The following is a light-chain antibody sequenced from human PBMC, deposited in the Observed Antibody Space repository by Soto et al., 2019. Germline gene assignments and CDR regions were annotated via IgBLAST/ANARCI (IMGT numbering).Light chain of an antibody. Sequence: DIQVTQSPSTLSASVGDRVTVTCRTSRSVVQRVAWYQQKPGRAPNLLIYEASSLESGVPSRFSGSGYGTEFTLTISSLQPDDFATYYCQQYNTYPALTFGGGTKVEVK. CDR2: EAS. J-gene: IGKJ4*01. V-gene: IGKV1-5*03. CDR3: QQYNTYPALT. CDR1: RSVVQR.